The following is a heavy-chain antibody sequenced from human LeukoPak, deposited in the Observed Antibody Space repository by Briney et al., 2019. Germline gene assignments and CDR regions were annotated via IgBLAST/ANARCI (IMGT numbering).Heavy chain of an antibody. D-gene: IGHD2-15*01. CDR3: ARGRETCSGGSCYSGYYYYYGMDV. V-gene: IGHV3-11*01. CDR1: GFTFSDYY. CDR2: ISSSGSTI. Sequence: GGSLRLSCAASGFTFSDYYMSWIRQAPGKGLEWVSYISSSGSTIYYADSVEGRFTISRDNAKNSLYLQMNSLRAEDTAVYYCARGRETCSGGSCYSGYYYYYGMDVWGQGTTVTVSS. J-gene: IGHJ6*02.